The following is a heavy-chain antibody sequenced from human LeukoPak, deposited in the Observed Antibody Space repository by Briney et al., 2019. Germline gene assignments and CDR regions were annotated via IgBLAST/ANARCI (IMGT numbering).Heavy chain of an antibody. CDR1: GYTFTSYY. CDR3: ARDGWFGDQQGANAFDI. CDR2: INPSGGST. D-gene: IGHD3-10*01. J-gene: IGHJ3*02. V-gene: IGHV1-46*01. Sequence: ASVKVSCKASGYTFTSYYMHWVRQAPGQGLEWMGIINPSGGSTSYAQKFQGRVTMTRDMSTSTVYMELSSLRSEDTAVYYCARDGWFGDQQGANAFDIWGQGTMVTVSS.